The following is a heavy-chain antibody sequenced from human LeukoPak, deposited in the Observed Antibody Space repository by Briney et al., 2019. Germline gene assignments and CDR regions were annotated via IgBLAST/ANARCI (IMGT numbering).Heavy chain of an antibody. CDR3: AKDLLPIGGWFDP. D-gene: IGHD2-15*01. V-gene: IGHV3-23*01. CDR1: GFLFETFV. Sequence: RAGGSLRLSCAASGFLFETFVMSWVRQAPGKGLEWVSSINSNSVNTYYADSVKGRFTVSRDNSKRTLYLQMSSLRVEDTAVYYCAKDLLPIGGWFDPWGQGTLVTVSS. CDR2: INSNSVNT. J-gene: IGHJ5*02.